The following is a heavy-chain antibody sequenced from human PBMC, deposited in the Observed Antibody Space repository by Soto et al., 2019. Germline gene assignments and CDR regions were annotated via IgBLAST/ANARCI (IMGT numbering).Heavy chain of an antibody. V-gene: IGHV4-34*01. CDR1: GGSFSGYY. CDR2: INHSGST. J-gene: IGHJ6*02. CDR3: ARGRTVTVEYYYGMDV. Sequence: SETLSLTCAVYGGSFSGYYWSWIRQPPGKGLEWIGEINHSGSTNYNPSLKSRVTISVDTSKNQFSLKLSSVTAADTAVYYCARGRTVTVEYYYGMDVWGQGTMVTVSS. D-gene: IGHD4-17*01.